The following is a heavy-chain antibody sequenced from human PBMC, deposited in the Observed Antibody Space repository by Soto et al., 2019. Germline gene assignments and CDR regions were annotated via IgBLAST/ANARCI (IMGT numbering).Heavy chain of an antibody. J-gene: IGHJ4*02. CDR1: GFTFSSYA. D-gene: IGHD6-19*01. V-gene: IGHV3-23*01. CDR2: ISGSGGST. CDR3: AKYPYSSGWYAFDY. Sequence: GGSLRLSCAASGFTFSSYAMSWVRQAPGKGLEWVSAISGSGGSTYSADSVKGLFTISRDNSNNTLYLQMNSLRAEYTAVYYCAKYPYSSGWYAFDYWGQGTLVTVSS.